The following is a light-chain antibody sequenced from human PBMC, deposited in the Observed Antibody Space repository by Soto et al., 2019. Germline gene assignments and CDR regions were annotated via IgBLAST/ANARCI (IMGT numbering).Light chain of an antibody. CDR1: QSLLHANGNNY. CDR2: SVS. Sequence: DIVMTQSPLSLPVTPGEPASISCRASQSLLHANGNNYLHLYLQKPGQSPQLLIFSVSNRASGVPDRFSGSGTGTDFTMEISRVEADDVRVYYCMQSLQAPSTFGQGTKVDMK. J-gene: IGKJ1*01. CDR3: MQSLQAPST. V-gene: IGKV2-28*01.